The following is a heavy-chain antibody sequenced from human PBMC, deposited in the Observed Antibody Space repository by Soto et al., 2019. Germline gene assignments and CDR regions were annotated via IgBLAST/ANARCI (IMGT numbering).Heavy chain of an antibody. CDR2: IYYSGST. Sequence: SETLSLTCTVSGGSISSGDYYWSWIRQPPGKGLEWIGYIYYSGSTYYNPSLKSRVTISVDTSKNQFSLNLSSVTAADTAVYYCARGDYDSSGYHYGMDVWGQGTTVTVSS. D-gene: IGHD3-22*01. V-gene: IGHV4-30-4*01. J-gene: IGHJ6*02. CDR3: ARGDYDSSGYHYGMDV. CDR1: GGSISSGDYY.